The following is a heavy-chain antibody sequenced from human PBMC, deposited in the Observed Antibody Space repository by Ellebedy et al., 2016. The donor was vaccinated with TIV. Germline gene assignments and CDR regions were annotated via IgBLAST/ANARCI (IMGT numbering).Heavy chain of an antibody. V-gene: IGHV3-9*01. Sequence: GGSLRLSXAASGFTFDDYAMHWVRLAPGKGVEWVSGISWNSGTTDYADFVKGRFTISRDNAKNSLYLQMNRLRADDTAFYYCARDLKITARDYYLDYWGQGTLVTVSS. CDR1: GFTFDDYA. J-gene: IGHJ4*02. D-gene: IGHD6-6*01. CDR3: ARDLKITARDYYLDY. CDR2: ISWNSGTT.